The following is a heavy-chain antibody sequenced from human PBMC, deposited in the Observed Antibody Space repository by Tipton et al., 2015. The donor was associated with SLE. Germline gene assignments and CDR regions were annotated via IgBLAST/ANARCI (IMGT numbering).Heavy chain of an antibody. CDR3: AKDASKGAFDI. V-gene: IGHV3-48*03. J-gene: IGHJ3*02. CDR1: GFTFSSYE. CDR2: ISSSGSTI. Sequence: GSLRLSCAASGFTFSSYEMNWVRQAPGKGLEWVSYISSSGSTIYYADSVKGRFTISRDNSKNTLYLQMNSLRAEDTAVYYCAKDASKGAFDIWGQGTMVTVSS.